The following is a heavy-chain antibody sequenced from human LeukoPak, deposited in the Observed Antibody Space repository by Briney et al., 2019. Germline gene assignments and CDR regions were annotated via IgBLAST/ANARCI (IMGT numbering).Heavy chain of an antibody. CDR3: ARGYYYDSSGYFPPDY. CDR1: GFTFSSYA. CDR2: ISGSGGST. J-gene: IGHJ4*02. Sequence: GGSLRLSCAASGFTFSSYAMSWVRQAPGKGLEWVSAISGSGGSTYYADSVKGRFTISRDNSKNTLYLQMNSLRAEDTAVYYCARGYYYDSSGYFPPDYWGQGTLVTVSS. V-gene: IGHV3-23*01. D-gene: IGHD3-22*01.